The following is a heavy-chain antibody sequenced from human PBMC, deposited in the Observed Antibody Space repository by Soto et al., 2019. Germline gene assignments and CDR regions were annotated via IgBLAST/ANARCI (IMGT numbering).Heavy chain of an antibody. CDR3: ARELYYYDSSGNLPLDY. Sequence: PGGSLRLSCAASGFTVGSVYMCWVRQAPGKGLEWVSVIYSRDKIFYADSVKGRFTISRDNAKNSLYLQMNSLRAEDTALYYCARELYYYDSSGNLPLDYWGQGTLVTVSS. V-gene: IGHV3-66*01. CDR1: GFTVGSVY. CDR2: IYSRDKI. J-gene: IGHJ4*02. D-gene: IGHD3-22*01.